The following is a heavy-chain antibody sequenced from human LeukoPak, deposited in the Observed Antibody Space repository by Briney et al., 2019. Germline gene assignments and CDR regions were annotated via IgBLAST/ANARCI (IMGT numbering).Heavy chain of an antibody. CDR2: IWPGGSEQ. CDR1: GFTYSRYW. Sequence: GGSLTLPCVASGFTYSRYWMNWVRQAPGKGLEGVAIIWPGGSEQVHADSVRGRFTLSRDNAKYSLYLQVSSLRGDDTAVYYCARGGSWSWDKWGQGTLVTVSS. D-gene: IGHD1-26*01. CDR3: ARGGSWSWDK. J-gene: IGHJ4*02. V-gene: IGHV3-7*01.